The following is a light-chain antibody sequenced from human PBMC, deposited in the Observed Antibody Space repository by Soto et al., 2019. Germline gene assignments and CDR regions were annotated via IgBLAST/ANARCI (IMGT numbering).Light chain of an antibody. CDR2: TAS. V-gene: IGKV1-39*01. Sequence: IQMTRSPSSLSASVGARVTITCRASRSISKYLNWYQQKAGEAPKLLIYTASSLQSGVPSRFSGSGSGTDFTLTITSLQPEDFATYYCQQSYSTPITFGQGTRLAIK. J-gene: IGKJ5*01. CDR3: QQSYSTPIT. CDR1: RSISKY.